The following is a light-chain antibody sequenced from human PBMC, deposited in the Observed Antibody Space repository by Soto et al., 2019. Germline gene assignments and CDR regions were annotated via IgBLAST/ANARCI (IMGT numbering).Light chain of an antibody. V-gene: IGLV2-14*01. J-gene: IGLJ1*01. Sequence: QSALTQPASVSGSXXXSXTXSCTGTSSDVGGYNYVSWYQQHPGKAPKLIIYEVSNRPSGVSNRFSGSKSDNTASLTISGLQAEDEADYYCSSYTSSNTYVFGTGTKLTVL. CDR3: SSYTSSNTYV. CDR1: SSDVGGYNY. CDR2: EVS.